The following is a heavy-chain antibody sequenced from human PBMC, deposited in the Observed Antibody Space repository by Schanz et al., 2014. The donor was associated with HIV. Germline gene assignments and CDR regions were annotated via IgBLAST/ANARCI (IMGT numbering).Heavy chain of an antibody. CDR1: GFTFSSYA. D-gene: IGHD3-10*01. J-gene: IGHJ3*02. CDR3: AKENPLYYYTHGGPFDI. V-gene: IGHV3-33*06. CDR2: IWYDGNNK. Sequence: VQLVESGGGVVQPGKSLRLSCVASGFTFSSYAIHWVRQAPGKGLEWVAVIWYDGNNKSYADSVKGRFTISRDNSENPLYLQMNSLRAEDTAVYYCAKENPLYYYTHGGPFDIWGQGTMVTVSS.